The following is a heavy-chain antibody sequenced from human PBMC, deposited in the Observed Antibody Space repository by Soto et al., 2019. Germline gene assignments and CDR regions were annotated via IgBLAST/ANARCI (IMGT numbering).Heavy chain of an antibody. CDR1: GYSFTSYW. CDR2: IDPSDSYT. D-gene: IGHD2-2*01. Sequence: GESRKISCKGSGYSFTSYWISWVRQMPGKGLEWMGRIDPSDSYTNYSPSFQGHVTISADKSISTAYLQWSSLKASDTAMYYCARHQDIVVVDPGDYWGQGTLVTVSS. CDR3: ARHQDIVVVDPGDY. J-gene: IGHJ4*02. V-gene: IGHV5-10-1*01.